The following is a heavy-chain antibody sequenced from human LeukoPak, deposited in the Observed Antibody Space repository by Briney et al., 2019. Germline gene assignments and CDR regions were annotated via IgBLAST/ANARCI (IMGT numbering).Heavy chain of an antibody. CDR1: GYSISSGYY. Sequence: SETLSLTCTVSGYSISSGYYWGWIRQPPGKGLEWIGSIYHSGSTYYNPSLKSRVTISVDTSKNQFSLKLSSVTAADTAVYYCARDQVAPRSRWFDPWGQGTLVTVSS. CDR3: ARDQVAPRSRWFDP. D-gene: IGHD5-12*01. V-gene: IGHV4-38-2*02. J-gene: IGHJ5*02. CDR2: IYHSGST.